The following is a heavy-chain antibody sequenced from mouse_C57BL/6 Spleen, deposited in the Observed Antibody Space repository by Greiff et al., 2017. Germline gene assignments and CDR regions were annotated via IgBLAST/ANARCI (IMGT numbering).Heavy chain of an antibody. J-gene: IGHJ4*01. Sequence: QVQLQQPGAELVRPGSSVKLSCKASGYTFTSYWMDWVKQRPGQGLEWIGNIYPSDSETHYNQKFKDKATLTVDKSSSTDYMQLSSLTSEDSSVYYCARDYGSSYEGMDYWGQGTSVTVSS. CDR1: GYTFTSYW. V-gene: IGHV1-61*01. CDR3: ARDYGSSYEGMDY. D-gene: IGHD1-1*01. CDR2: IYPSDSET.